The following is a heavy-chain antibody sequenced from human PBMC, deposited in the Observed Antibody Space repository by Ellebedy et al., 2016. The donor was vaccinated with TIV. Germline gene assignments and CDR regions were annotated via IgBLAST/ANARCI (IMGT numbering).Heavy chain of an antibody. Sequence: PGESLKISCAASGFTFDDYAMHWVRQAPGKGLEWVSLISWDGSSTYYADSVKGRFTISRDNSKNSLYLQMNSLRAEDTALYYCAKGPPNRCSSSSCAAFDYWGQGTLVTVSS. V-gene: IGHV3-43D*03. CDR3: AKGPPNRCSSSSCAAFDY. J-gene: IGHJ4*02. CDR2: ISWDGSST. D-gene: IGHD2-2*01. CDR1: GFTFDDYA.